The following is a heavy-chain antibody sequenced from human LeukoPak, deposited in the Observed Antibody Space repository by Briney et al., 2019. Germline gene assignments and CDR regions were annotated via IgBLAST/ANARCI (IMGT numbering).Heavy chain of an antibody. Sequence: PGGSLRLSCAASGFTFSSYSMNWVRQAPGKGLEWVSYISSSSSTIYYADSVKGRFTISRDNAKNSLYLQMNSLRDEDTAIYYCAGRDCTNGLCQFDYWGQGTLVTVSS. CDR1: GFTFSSYS. J-gene: IGHJ4*02. V-gene: IGHV3-48*02. CDR3: AGRDCTNGLCQFDY. D-gene: IGHD2-8*01. CDR2: ISSSSSTI.